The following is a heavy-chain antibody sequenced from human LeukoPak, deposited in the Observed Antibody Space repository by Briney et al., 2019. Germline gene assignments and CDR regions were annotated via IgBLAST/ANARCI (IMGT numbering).Heavy chain of an antibody. CDR2: IIPFLGIA. D-gene: IGHD2-2*01. CDR3: ARGGEYCSSTRCFYGMDA. V-gene: IGHV1-69*04. CDR1: GGTFSSYA. Sequence: ASVKVSCKASGGTFSSYAISWVRQAPGQGLEWMGRIIPFLGIANYAQRFQGRVTITADKSTSTAYMELSSLRSEDTAVYYCARGGEYCSSTRCFYGMDAWGQGTTVTVSS. J-gene: IGHJ6*02.